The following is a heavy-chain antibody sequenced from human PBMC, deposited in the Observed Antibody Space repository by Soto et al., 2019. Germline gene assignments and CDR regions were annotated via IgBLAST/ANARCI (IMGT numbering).Heavy chain of an antibody. Sequence: QVQLQESGPGLVKPSQTLSLTCTVSGGSISSGGYYWSWIRQHPGKGLEWIGYLYYSGSTYYTPSLTIRFTIAVDTSKNQFSLKLSSVTAADTAVYYCARDLQYSRLFYGMDVWGQGTTVTVSS. D-gene: IGHD6-13*01. CDR3: ARDLQYSRLFYGMDV. J-gene: IGHJ6*02. V-gene: IGHV4-31*03. CDR2: LYYSGST. CDR1: GGSISSGGYY.